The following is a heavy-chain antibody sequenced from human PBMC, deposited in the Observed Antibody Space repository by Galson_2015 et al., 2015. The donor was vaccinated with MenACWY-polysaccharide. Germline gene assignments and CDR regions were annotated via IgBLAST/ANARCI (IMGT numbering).Heavy chain of an antibody. CDR2: LRSSGTNT. CDR1: GFTFTSYA. D-gene: IGHD3-3*01. J-gene: IGHJ5*02. V-gene: IGHV3-23*01. Sequence: SLRLSCAASGFTFTSYAMSWVRQAPGKGLEWVSALRSSGTNTYYADSVKGRFTISRDNSKNTLYLQMNSLRAEDTAVYYCAKDATDFWSVAGRFDHWGQGTLLTVSS. CDR3: AKDATDFWSVAGRFDH.